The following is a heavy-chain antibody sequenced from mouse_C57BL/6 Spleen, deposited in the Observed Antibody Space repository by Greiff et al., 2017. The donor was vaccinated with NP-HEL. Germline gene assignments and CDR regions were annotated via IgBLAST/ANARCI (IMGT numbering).Heavy chain of an antibody. Sequence: EVQLVESGGGLVKPGGSLKLSCAASGFTFSSYAMSWVRQTPEKRLEWVATISDGGSYTYYADNVKGRFTISRDNAKNNLYLQMSHLKSEDTAMYDCARDSGYGCRYFDVWGKGSTVSV. D-gene: IGHD2-10*02. V-gene: IGHV5-4*01. CDR1: GFTFSSYA. J-gene: IGHJ1*03. CDR3: ARDSGYGCRYFDV. CDR2: ISDGGSYT.